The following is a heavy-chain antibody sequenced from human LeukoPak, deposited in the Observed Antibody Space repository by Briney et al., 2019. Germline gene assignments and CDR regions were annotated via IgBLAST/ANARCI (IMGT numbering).Heavy chain of an antibody. CDR2: INSDGRST. V-gene: IGHV3-74*01. J-gene: IGHJ4*02. CDR3: AGDLANSYLFDY. D-gene: IGHD3-16*01. CDR1: GFTFSTYW. Sequence: PGGSLRLSCAASGFTFSTYWMHWVRQAPGKGLVWVSRINSDGRSTTYTDSVKGRFTISRDNAKNTLYLQMNSLRAEDTAVYSCAGDLANSYLFDYWGQGTLVSVSS.